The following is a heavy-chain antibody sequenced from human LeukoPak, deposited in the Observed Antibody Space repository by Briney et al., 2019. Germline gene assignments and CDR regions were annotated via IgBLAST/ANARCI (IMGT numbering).Heavy chain of an antibody. D-gene: IGHD4-23*01. CDR1: GFTFSTYE. CDR2: ISSSGSTI. J-gene: IGHJ6*02. Sequence: GRSLRLSCAASGFTFSTYEMNWVRQAPGKGLEWVSYISSSGSTINYADSVKGRFTISRDNAKNSLYLQMNSLRAEDTAVYYCAREGGNSDYYYGMDVWGQGTTVTVSS. V-gene: IGHV3-48*03. CDR3: AREGGNSDYYYGMDV.